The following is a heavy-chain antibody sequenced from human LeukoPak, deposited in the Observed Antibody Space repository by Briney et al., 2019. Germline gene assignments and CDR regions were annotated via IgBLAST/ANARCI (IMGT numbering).Heavy chain of an antibody. CDR1: GFTFSSYG. J-gene: IGHJ4*02. Sequence: PGGSLRLSCAASGFTFSSYGMHWVRQAPGKGLEWVAVISYDGSNKYYADSVKGRFTISRDNAKNSLYLQMNSLRAEDTAVYYCARGGYSGYDHWDYWGQGTLVTVSS. V-gene: IGHV3-30*03. D-gene: IGHD5-12*01. CDR3: ARGGYSGYDHWDY. CDR2: ISYDGSNK.